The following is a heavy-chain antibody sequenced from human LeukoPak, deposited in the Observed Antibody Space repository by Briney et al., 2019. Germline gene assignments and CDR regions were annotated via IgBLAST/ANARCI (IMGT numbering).Heavy chain of an antibody. Sequence: GGSLRLSCAASGFTFSSYWMSWVRQAPGKGLEWVSVIYSGGSTYYADSVKGRFTISRHNSKNTLYLQMNSLRAEDTAVYYCARLYGTFLEWSIYFDYWGERTLVTVS. D-gene: IGHD3-3*02. V-gene: IGHV3-53*04. CDR3: ARLYGTFLEWSIYFDY. CDR1: GFTFSSYW. J-gene: IGHJ4*02. CDR2: IYSGGST.